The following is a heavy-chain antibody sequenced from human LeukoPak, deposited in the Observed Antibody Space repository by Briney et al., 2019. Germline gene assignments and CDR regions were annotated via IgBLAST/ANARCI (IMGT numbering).Heavy chain of an antibody. CDR1: GFTFSRFW. CDR2: IDTDGSTT. V-gene: IGHV3-74*01. CDR3: AKDGTLGYNFLNWFDP. J-gene: IGHJ5*02. Sequence: PGGSLRLSCAASGFTFSRFWMHWVRQPPGKGLVWVSRIDTDGSTTTYADSVKGRFTISRDNAKNSLYLQMNSLRPEDTALYYCAKDGTLGYNFLNWFDPWGQGTLVTVSS. D-gene: IGHD5-18*01.